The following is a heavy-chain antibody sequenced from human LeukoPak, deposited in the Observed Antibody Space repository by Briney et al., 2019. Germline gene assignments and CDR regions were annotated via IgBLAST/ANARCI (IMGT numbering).Heavy chain of an antibody. CDR2: IYGSSGST. D-gene: IGHD3-3*01. V-gene: IGHV3-23*01. Sequence: GGSLRLSCAASGFTFSNYGMSWVRRAPGKGLEWVSGIYGSSGSTYYADSVKGRSTISKDNSKNTLYLQMNGLRAEDTAVYYCARGYDFWSGYSFDYWGQGTLVTVSS. J-gene: IGHJ4*02. CDR1: GFTFSNYG. CDR3: ARGYDFWSGYSFDY.